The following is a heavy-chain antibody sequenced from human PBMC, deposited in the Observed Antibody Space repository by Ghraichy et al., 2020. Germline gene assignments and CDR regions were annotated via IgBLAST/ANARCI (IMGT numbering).Heavy chain of an antibody. CDR1: VGSFSGYY. Sequence: SETLSLTCAVYVGSFSGYYWSWIRQPPGKGLEWIGEINHSGSTNYNPSLKSRVTISVDTSKNQFSLKLSSVTAADTAVYYCARGTLRFLEWSTRTHRPRGFDYWGQGTLVTVSS. D-gene: IGHD3-3*01. V-gene: IGHV4-34*01. J-gene: IGHJ4*02. CDR2: INHSGST. CDR3: ARGTLRFLEWSTRTHRPRGFDY.